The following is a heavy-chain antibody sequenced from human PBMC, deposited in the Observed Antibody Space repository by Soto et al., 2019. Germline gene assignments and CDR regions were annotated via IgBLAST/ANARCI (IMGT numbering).Heavy chain of an antibody. Sequence: PGESLKISCKGSGYSFAGYWITWVRQKPGKGLEWMGRIDPSDSQTYYSPSFRGHVTISVTKSITTVFLQWSSLRASDTAMYYCARLGSGPYYFDYWGQGTLVTVSS. CDR3: ARLGSGPYYFDY. CDR1: GYSFAGYW. CDR2: IDPSDSQT. J-gene: IGHJ4*02. V-gene: IGHV5-10-1*01. D-gene: IGHD2-15*01.